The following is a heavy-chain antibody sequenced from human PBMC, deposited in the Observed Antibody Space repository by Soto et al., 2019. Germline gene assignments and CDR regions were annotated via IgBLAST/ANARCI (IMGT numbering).Heavy chain of an antibody. CDR3: AKDSSGYPNPPFFDY. V-gene: IGHV3-23*01. Sequence: GGSLRLSCAASGFTFSSYAMSWVRQAPGKGLEWVSAISGSGGSTYYADSVKGRFTISRDNSKNTLYLQMNSPRAEDTAVYYCAKDSSGYPNPPFFDYWGQGTLVTVSS. CDR1: GFTFSSYA. CDR2: ISGSGGST. J-gene: IGHJ4*02. D-gene: IGHD3-22*01.